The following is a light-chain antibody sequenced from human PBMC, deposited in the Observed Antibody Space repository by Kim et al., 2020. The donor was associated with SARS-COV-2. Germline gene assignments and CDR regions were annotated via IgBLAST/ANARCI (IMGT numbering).Light chain of an antibody. Sequence: SLSPGERVTLSCRASQSVSIYLAWYQQKSGQAPRVLIYDASNRATGIPARFSGSGSGTDFTLTIHSLEAEDFAVYYCQQRSNWPLTFGGGTKVDIK. V-gene: IGKV3-11*01. J-gene: IGKJ4*01. CDR2: DAS. CDR1: QSVSIY. CDR3: QQRSNWPLT.